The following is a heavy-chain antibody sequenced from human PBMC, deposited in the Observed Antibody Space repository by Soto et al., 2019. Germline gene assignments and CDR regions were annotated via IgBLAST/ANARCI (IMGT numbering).Heavy chain of an antibody. CDR1: GGSISSSSYY. CDR2: IYYSGST. CDR3: ARQEMIVATGNGWFDP. J-gene: IGHJ5*02. Sequence: PSETLSLTCTVSGGSISSSSYYWGWIRQPPGKGLEWIGSIYYSGSTYYNPSLKSRVTISVDTSKNQFSLKLSSVTAADTAVYYCARQEMIVATGNGWFDPWGQGTLVTVSS. D-gene: IGHD5-12*01. V-gene: IGHV4-39*01.